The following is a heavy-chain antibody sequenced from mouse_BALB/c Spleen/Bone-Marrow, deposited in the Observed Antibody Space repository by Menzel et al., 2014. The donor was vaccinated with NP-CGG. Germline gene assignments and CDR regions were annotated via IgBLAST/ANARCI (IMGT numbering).Heavy chain of an antibody. CDR2: IDPYSGGS. D-gene: IGHD1-1*01. CDR3: ARRVYYDYYAMDY. V-gene: IGHV1S135*01. J-gene: IGHJ4*01. Sequence: VQLQQSGPELVKPGVSVKVSCKASGYTFTNYNMYWVKQSHGKSLEWIGYIDPYSGGSRYNQNFKGKATLTVDKSSSTAYMHLNSLTSEDSAVYYCARRVYYDYYAMDYWGQGTSVTVSS. CDR1: GYTFTNYN.